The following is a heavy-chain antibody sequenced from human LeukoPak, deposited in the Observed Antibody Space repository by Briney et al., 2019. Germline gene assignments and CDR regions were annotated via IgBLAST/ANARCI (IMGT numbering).Heavy chain of an antibody. CDR3: AKGKGLWFGEPPDY. CDR2: ISGSGGST. Sequence: GGSLRLSCAASGFTFGSYAMSWVRQAPGKGLEWVSAISGSGGSTYYADSVKGRFTISRDNSKNTPYPQMNSLRAEDTAVYYCAKGKGLWFGEPPDYWGQGTLVTVSS. D-gene: IGHD3-10*01. J-gene: IGHJ4*02. CDR1: GFTFGSYA. V-gene: IGHV3-23*01.